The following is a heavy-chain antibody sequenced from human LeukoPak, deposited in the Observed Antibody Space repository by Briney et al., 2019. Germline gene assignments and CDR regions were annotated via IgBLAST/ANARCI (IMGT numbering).Heavy chain of an antibody. D-gene: IGHD3-3*01. CDR3: ARSYGVVIHNWFDP. CDR2: IYYSGST. CDR1: GGSIRGSSYY. V-gene: IGHV4-39*01. Sequence: PSETLSLTCTVSGGSIRGSSYYWVWIRQPPGKGLEWIGTIYYSGSTYYNPSLKSRVTISADTSKNQLSLKVRSVTAADTAVYYCARSYGVVIHNWFDPWGQGTLVTVSS. J-gene: IGHJ5*02.